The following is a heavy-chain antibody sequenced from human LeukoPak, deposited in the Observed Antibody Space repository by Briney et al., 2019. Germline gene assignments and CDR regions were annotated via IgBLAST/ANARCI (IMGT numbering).Heavy chain of an antibody. D-gene: IGHD2-2*01. CDR1: GGSISSYY. CDR3: ARGAMVIPAAPPLNWFDP. Sequence: SETLSLTCTVSGGSISSYYWSWIRQPPGKGLEWIGYIYYSGSTNYNPSLKSRVTISVDTSKNQFSLKLSSVTAADTAVYYCARGAMVIPAAPPLNWFDPWGQETLVTVSS. J-gene: IGHJ5*02. CDR2: IYYSGST. V-gene: IGHV4-59*01.